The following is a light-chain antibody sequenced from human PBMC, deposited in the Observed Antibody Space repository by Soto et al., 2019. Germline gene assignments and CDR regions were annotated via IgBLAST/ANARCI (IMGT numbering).Light chain of an antibody. V-gene: IGKV3-20*01. CDR3: QQYGSSSYT. CDR2: GAS. Sequence: EIVLTQSPGTLSLSPGERATLSCRASQSVSSSYLAWYQQKPGRAPRLLIYGASSRATGTPDRFSGSGSGTDFTLTISRLEPEDFAVYYCQQYGSSSYTFGQGTKLEIK. CDR1: QSVSSSY. J-gene: IGKJ2*01.